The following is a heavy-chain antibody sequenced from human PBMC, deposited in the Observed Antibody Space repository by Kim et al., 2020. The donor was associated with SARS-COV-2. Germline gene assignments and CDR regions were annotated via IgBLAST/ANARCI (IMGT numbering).Heavy chain of an antibody. CDR1: GYSFTNYW. J-gene: IGHJ4*02. CDR2: IYPGDSDT. D-gene: IGHD3-10*01. CDR3: AISPTGSRGLYYFDY. V-gene: IGHV5-51*01. Sequence: GESLKISCKGSGYSFTNYWIGWVRQMPGKGLEWMGIIYPGDSDTRYSPSFQGQVTISADKSINTAYVQWSSLKASDTGLYYCAISPTGSRGLYYFDYWGQGTLVTVSS.